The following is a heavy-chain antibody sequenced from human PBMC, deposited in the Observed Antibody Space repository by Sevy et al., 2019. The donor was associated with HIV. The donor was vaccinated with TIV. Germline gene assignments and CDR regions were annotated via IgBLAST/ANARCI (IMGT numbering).Heavy chain of an antibody. V-gene: IGHV3-23*01. Sequence: WGSLRLSCAASGFTFSSYAMSWVRQAPGKGLEWVSAISGSGGSTYYADSVKGRFTISRDNSKNTLYLQMNSLRAEDTAVYYCANLMTTVTTPFDYWGQGTLVTVSS. CDR2: ISGSGGST. D-gene: IGHD4-17*01. CDR3: ANLMTTVTTPFDY. J-gene: IGHJ4*02. CDR1: GFTFSSYA.